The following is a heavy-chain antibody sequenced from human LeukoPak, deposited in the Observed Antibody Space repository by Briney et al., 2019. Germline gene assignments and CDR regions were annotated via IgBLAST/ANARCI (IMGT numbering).Heavy chain of an antibody. CDR1: GGSISGYY. CDR3: ARVNYYDSSGYLTSYYFDY. Sequence: SETLSLTCTVSGGSISGYYWSWIRQPAGKGLEWIGRIYTSGSTNYNPSLKSRVTISVDKSKNQFSLKLSSVTAADTAVYYCARVNYYDSSGYLTSYYFDYWGQGTLVTVSS. V-gene: IGHV4-4*07. D-gene: IGHD3-22*01. CDR2: IYTSGST. J-gene: IGHJ4*02.